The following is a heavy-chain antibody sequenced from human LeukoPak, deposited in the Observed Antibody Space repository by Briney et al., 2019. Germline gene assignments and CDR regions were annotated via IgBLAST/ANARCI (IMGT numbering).Heavy chain of an antibody. D-gene: IGHD6-13*01. V-gene: IGHV3-23*01. CDR1: GFTFSSYA. CDR3: AKDSRSSSSRGAFDY. CDR2: ISGSGGST. Sequence: GGSLRLSCAASGFTFSSYAMSWVRQAPGKGLEWVLGISGSGGSTYFADSVKGRFTISRDNSKNMLYLQMNSLRAEDTAVYYCAKDSRSSSSRGAFDYWGQGTLVTASS. J-gene: IGHJ4*02.